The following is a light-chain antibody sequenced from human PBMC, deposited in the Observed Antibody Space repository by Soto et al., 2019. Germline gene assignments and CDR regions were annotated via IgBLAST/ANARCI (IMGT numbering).Light chain of an antibody. Sequence: QSVLTQPASVSGSPGQSITISCTGTSSDVGGYNYVSWYQQHPGKAPKLMIYDVSNRPSGIPNRFSCSKSGNTASLTIAGLPAEDEADYYCSSYTSSSTLVFGRGTKLTVL. J-gene: IGLJ2*01. CDR2: DVS. CDR3: SSYTSSSTLV. CDR1: SSDVGGYNY. V-gene: IGLV2-14*01.